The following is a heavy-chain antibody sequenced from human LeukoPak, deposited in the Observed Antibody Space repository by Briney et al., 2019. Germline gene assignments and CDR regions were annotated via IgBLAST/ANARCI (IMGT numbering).Heavy chain of an antibody. CDR1: GYTFTGYY. V-gene: IGHV1-2*02. CDR2: INPNSGGT. Sequence: ASVKVSCKASGYTFTGYYMHRVRQAPGQGLEWMGWINPNSGGTNYAQKFQGRVTMTRDTSISTAYMELSRLRSDDTAVYYCASYVSSGWYSTDFDYWGQGTLVTVSS. CDR3: ASYVSSGWYSTDFDY. D-gene: IGHD6-19*01. J-gene: IGHJ4*02.